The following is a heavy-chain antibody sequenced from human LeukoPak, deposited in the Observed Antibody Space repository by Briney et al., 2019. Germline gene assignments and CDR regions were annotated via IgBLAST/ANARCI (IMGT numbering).Heavy chain of an antibody. CDR1: GGAISSYY. CDR3: ARGYSSGWYKWFDP. CDR2: IYTSGST. D-gene: IGHD6-19*01. Sequence: SETLSLTCTVSGGAISSYYWNWIRQPAGKGLEWIGRIYTSGSTNYNPSLKSRVTMSVDTSKNQFSLKLSSVTAADTAVYYCARGYSSGWYKWFDPWGQGTLVTVSS. J-gene: IGHJ5*02. V-gene: IGHV4-4*07.